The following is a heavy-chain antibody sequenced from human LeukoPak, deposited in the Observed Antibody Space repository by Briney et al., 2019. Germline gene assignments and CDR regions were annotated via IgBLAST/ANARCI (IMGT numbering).Heavy chain of an antibody. J-gene: IGHJ4*02. CDR3: AGYDAAMDTFDY. CDR2: IGTAGDT. CDR1: GFTFSSYD. D-gene: IGHD5-18*01. V-gene: IGHV3-13*01. Sequence: PGGSLRLSCAASGFTFSSYDMHWVRQATGKGLEWVSAIGTAGDTYYPGSVKGRFTISRENAKNSLYLQMNSLRAGDTAVYYCAGYDAAMDTFDYWGQGTLVTVSS.